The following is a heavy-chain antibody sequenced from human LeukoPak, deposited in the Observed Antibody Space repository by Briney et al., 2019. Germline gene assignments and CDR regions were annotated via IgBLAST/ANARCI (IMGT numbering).Heavy chain of an antibody. Sequence: GGSLRLSCAASGFTFSSYWMSWVRQAPGKGLEWVANIKQDGSEKYYVDSVKGRFTISRDNAKNSLYLQMNSVRAEDTAVYYCARDWDTAMVTYFDYWGQGTLVTVSS. CDR3: ARDWDTAMVTYFDY. CDR1: GFTFSSYW. CDR2: IKQDGSEK. D-gene: IGHD5-18*01. V-gene: IGHV3-7*01. J-gene: IGHJ4*02.